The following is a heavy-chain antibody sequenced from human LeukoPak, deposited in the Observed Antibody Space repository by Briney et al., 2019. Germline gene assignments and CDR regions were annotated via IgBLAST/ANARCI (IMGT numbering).Heavy chain of an antibody. J-gene: IGHJ4*02. V-gene: IGHV3-66*01. D-gene: IGHD2-15*01. CDR2: IYTCGFT. Sequence: GGSLRLSCAASEFTVSGDYMTWVRQAPGRGLEWLSVIYTCGFTYYAESVKGRFNISRDSSRNTLYLQMDNLRPEDTAVYYCARGARGKSLSYCSGGSAFDSWGQGAPVTVSS. CDR3: ARGARGKSLSYCSGGSAFDS. CDR1: EFTVSGDY.